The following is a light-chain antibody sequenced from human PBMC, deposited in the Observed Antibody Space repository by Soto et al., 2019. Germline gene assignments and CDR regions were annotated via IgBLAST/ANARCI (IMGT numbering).Light chain of an antibody. Sequence: DIQMTQSPSSVSASVGDRVTITCRASQVISNWLAWYQQKPGKAPKLLIYAASTLQSGVPSRFSGSGSGTAFTLTISSLQPDDFATDYCQQATSFPRLTFGGGTKVDIK. CDR2: AAS. CDR1: QVISNW. J-gene: IGKJ4*01. CDR3: QQATSFPRLT. V-gene: IGKV1-12*01.